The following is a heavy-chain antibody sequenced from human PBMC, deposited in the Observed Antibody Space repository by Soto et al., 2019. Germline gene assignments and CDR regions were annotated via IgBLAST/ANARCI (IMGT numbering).Heavy chain of an antibody. J-gene: IGHJ4*02. Sequence: GGSLRLSCAASGFTFSSYGMHWVRQAPGKGLEWVAVIWYDGSNKYYADSVKGRFTISRDNSKNTLYLQMNSLRAEDTAVYYCAREQLSVIYSYGPRYSTHYGGTPDYWGQGTLVTVYS. D-gene: IGHD5-18*01. V-gene: IGHV3-33*01. CDR3: AREQLSVIYSYGPRYSTHYGGTPDY. CDR1: GFTFSSYG. CDR2: IWYDGSNK.